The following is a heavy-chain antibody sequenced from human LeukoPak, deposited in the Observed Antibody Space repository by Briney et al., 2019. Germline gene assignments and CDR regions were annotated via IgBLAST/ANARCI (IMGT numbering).Heavy chain of an antibody. CDR2: ISYDGSNK. J-gene: IGHJ3*02. CDR3: ARDTEMVFDAFDI. CDR1: GFTFSSYA. V-gene: IGHV3-30*01. D-gene: IGHD5-18*01. Sequence: GRSLRLSCAASGFTFSSYAMHWVRQAPGKGLEWVAVISYDGSNKYYAASVKGRFTISRDNSKNTLYLQMNSLRAEDTAVYYCARDTEMVFDAFDIWGQGTMVTVSS.